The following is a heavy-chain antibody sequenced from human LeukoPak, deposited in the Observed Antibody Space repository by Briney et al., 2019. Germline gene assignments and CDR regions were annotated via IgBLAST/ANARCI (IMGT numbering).Heavy chain of an antibody. V-gene: IGHV4-4*07. D-gene: IGHD3-22*01. CDR1: GGSISSYY. Sequence: SETLSLTCTVSGGSISSYYWSWIRQPAGKGLEWIGRIYTSGSTNYNPSLKSRVTISVDTSKNQFSLKLSSVAAADTAVYYCARGQYFYDSSGYYYFDYWGQGTLVTVSS. J-gene: IGHJ4*02. CDR3: ARGQYFYDSSGYYYFDY. CDR2: IYTSGST.